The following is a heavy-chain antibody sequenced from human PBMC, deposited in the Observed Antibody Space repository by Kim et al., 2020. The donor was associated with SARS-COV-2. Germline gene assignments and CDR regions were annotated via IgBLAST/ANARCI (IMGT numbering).Heavy chain of an antibody. CDR3: ARLEIAPKYYYYYYGMDV. Sequence: SETLSLTCTVSGGSISSYYWSWIRQPPGKGLEWIGYIYYSGSTNYNPSLKSRVTISVDTSKNQFSLKLSSVTAADTAVYYCARLEIAPKYYYYYYGMDVWGQGTTVTVSS. CDR2: IYYSGST. V-gene: IGHV4-59*08. J-gene: IGHJ6*02. CDR1: GGSISSYY.